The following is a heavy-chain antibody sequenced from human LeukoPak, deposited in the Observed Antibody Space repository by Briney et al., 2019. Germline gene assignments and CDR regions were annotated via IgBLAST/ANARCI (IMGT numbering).Heavy chain of an antibody. Sequence: PGGSLRLSCAASGFTFSRYGMHWVRQAPGKGLEWVAFIRFDGSDKYYADSVKGRFTISRDNSKSTLFLQMKSLRAEDTAMYYCAKSSGYSGYALDYWGLGTLVTVSS. CDR2: IRFDGSDK. D-gene: IGHD5-12*01. V-gene: IGHV3-30*02. CDR1: GFTFSRYG. J-gene: IGHJ4*02. CDR3: AKSSGYSGYALDY.